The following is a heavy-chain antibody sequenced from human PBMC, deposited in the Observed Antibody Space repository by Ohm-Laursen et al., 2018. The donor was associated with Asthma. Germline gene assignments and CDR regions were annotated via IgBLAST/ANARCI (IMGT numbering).Heavy chain of an antibody. J-gene: IGHJ6*02. V-gene: IGHV1-69-2*01. D-gene: IGHD2-15*01. Sequence: ASVKVSCKASGYTFTDYYMHWVQQAPGKGLEWMGLVDPEDGETIYAEKFQGRVTITADTSTDTAYMELSSLRSEDTAVYYCATGFKGGRMYCYYYGMDVWGQGTTVTVSS. CDR3: ATGFKGGRMYCYYYGMDV. CDR1: GYTFTDYY. CDR2: VDPEDGET.